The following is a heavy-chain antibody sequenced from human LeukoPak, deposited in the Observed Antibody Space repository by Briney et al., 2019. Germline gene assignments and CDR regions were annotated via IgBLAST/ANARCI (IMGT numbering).Heavy chain of an antibody. V-gene: IGHV3-30*03. D-gene: IGHD4-17*01. CDR1: GFTFSTYA. Sequence: PGGSLRLSCAASGFTFSTYAMHWVRQAPGKGLEWVAVISYDGSNKYYADSVKGRFTISRDNSKNTLYLQMNSLRGEDTAVYYCARDPITYGDYRNWFDPWGQGTLVTVSS. CDR3: ARDPITYGDYRNWFDP. J-gene: IGHJ5*02. CDR2: ISYDGSNK.